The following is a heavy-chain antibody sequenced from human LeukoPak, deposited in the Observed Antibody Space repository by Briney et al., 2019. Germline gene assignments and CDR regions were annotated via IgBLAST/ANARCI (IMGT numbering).Heavy chain of an antibody. CDR1: EFTFSGYG. CDR3: AKDSNWVFDY. D-gene: IGHD1-1*01. J-gene: IGHJ4*02. V-gene: IGHV3-30*02. Sequence: GGSLRLSCGASEFTFSGYGMHWLRQAPGKGLEWVAYIRKDGSDKYYADSVKGRFTISRDSSKNMVYLQMNSLRAEDTAVYYCAKDSNWVFDYWGQGTLVSVSS. CDR2: IRKDGSDK.